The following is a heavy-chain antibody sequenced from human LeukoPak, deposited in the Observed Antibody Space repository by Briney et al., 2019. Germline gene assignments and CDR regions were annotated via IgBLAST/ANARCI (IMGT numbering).Heavy chain of an antibody. CDR2: ISAYNGNT. J-gene: IGHJ5*02. CDR1: GYTFTSYG. V-gene: IGHV1-18*01. D-gene: IGHD3-10*01. Sequence: ASVKVSCKASGYTFTSYGISWVRQAPGQGLEWMGWISAYNGNTNYAQKLQGRVTMTTDTSTSTAYMELRSLRSDDTAVYYCARLMKVRGVIGWFDPWGQGTLVTVSS. CDR3: ARLMKVRGVIGWFDP.